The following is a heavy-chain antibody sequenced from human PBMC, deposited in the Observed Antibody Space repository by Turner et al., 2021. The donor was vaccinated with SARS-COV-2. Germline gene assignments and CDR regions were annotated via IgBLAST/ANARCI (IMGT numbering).Heavy chain of an antibody. D-gene: IGHD1-1*01. J-gene: IGHJ4*02. CDR2: ISPTGTTI. Sequence: EVHLVESGGGLVQPGGSLRLSCAASGPTFSNYDMNWVRQAPGKGLEWVSYISPTGTTIYYADSVKGRFTISRDNAKNSLYLQMDSLRADDTALYYCVTKKFGTTYFQSWGQGTLVTVSS. V-gene: IGHV3-48*03. CDR3: VTKKFGTTYFQS. CDR1: GPTFSNYD.